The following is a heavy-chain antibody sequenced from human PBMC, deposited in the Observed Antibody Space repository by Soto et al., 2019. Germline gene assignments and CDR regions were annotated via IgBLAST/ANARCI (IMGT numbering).Heavy chain of an antibody. CDR2: IYYSGST. CDR1: GGSISSYY. V-gene: IGHV4-59*01. J-gene: IGHJ6*02. Sequence: SETLSLTCTVSGGSISSYYWSWIRQPPGKGLEWIGYIYYSGSTNYNPSLKSRVTISVDTSKNQFSLKLSSVTAADTAVYYCARSMGYCSSTSCYQSQYYYYGMDVWGQGTTVTVSS. D-gene: IGHD2-2*01. CDR3: ARSMGYCSSTSCYQSQYYYYGMDV.